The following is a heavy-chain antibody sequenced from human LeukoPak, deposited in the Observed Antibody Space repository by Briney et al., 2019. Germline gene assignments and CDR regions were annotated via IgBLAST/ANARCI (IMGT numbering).Heavy chain of an antibody. CDR1: GGSFSGYY. D-gene: IGHD3-22*01. V-gene: IGHV4-34*01. J-gene: IGHJ4*02. CDR2: IYYSGST. CDR3: ARTKGYYYDSSGYYYPDY. Sequence: SETLSLTCAVYGGSFSGYYWSWIRQPPGKGLEWIGSIYYSGSTYYNPSLKSRVTISVDTSKNQFSLKLSSVTAADTAVYYCARTKGYYYDSSGYYYPDYWGQGTLVTVSS.